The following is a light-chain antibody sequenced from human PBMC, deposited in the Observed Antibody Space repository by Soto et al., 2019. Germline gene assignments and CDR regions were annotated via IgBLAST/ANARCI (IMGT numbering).Light chain of an antibody. V-gene: IGLV2-8*01. CDR2: EVT. J-gene: IGLJ1*01. CDR3: SSYAGSNNFV. CDR1: SSNVGSYKL. Sequence: QSALTQPASVSGSPGQSITISCTGTSSNVGSYKLVSWYQQHPGKAPKLMIYEVTKRPSGVPDRVSASKSGNTASLTVSGLRAEDEADYYCSSYAGSNNFVFGSGTKLTVL.